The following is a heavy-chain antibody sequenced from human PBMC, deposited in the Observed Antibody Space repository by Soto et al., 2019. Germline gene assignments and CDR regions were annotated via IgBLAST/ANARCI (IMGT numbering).Heavy chain of an antibody. D-gene: IGHD6-19*01. J-gene: IGHJ6*03. CDR3: ARDQSSGWYYYYYMDV. CDR1: GFTFSSYG. CDR2: IWYDGSNK. V-gene: IGHV3-33*01. Sequence: PVGSLRLSCAASGFTFSSYGMHWVRQAPGEGLEWVAVIWYDGSNKYYADSVKGRFTVSRDNSKNTLYLQMNSLRAEDTAVYYCARDQSSGWYYYYYMDVWGKGTTVTVSS.